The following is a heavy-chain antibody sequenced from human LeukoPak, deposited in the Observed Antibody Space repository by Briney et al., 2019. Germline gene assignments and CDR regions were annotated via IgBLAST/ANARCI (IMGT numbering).Heavy chain of an antibody. CDR2: INPSGGST. CDR3: ARHQRGVVPAAIRAAGRWFDP. CDR1: GYTFTSYY. Sequence: GASVKVSCKASGYTFTSYYMHWVRQAPGQGLEWMGIINPSGGSTSYAQKFQGRVTMTRDTSKNQFSLKLSSVTAADTAVYYCARHQRGVVPAAIRAAGRWFDPWGQGTLVTVSS. D-gene: IGHD2-2*02. J-gene: IGHJ5*02. V-gene: IGHV1-46*01.